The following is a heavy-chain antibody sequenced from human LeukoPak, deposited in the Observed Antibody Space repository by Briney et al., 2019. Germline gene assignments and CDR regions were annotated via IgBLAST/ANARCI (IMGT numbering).Heavy chain of an antibody. J-gene: IGHJ4*02. D-gene: IGHD4-17*01. CDR1: GFSFSSYG. Sequence: GSLRLSCAASGFSFSSYGMHWVRQAPGKGLEWVAAIWYDGSNKYYADSVKGRFTISRDNSKNTLYLQMSSLRAEGTAVYYCAKVGYGDYYFDYWGQGTLVTVSS. CDR2: IWYDGSNK. CDR3: AKVGYGDYYFDY. V-gene: IGHV3-33*06.